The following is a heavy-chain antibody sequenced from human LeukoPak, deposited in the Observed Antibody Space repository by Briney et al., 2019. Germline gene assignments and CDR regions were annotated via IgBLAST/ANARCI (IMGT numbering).Heavy chain of an antibody. CDR3: ARVLYYDFWSGYYPPHWFDP. V-gene: IGHV4-38-2*02. Sequence: SETLSLTCTVSGYSISSGYCWAWIRQPPGKGLEWIGAIYSTGSTYYNPSLKSRVTISVDASKNHFSLNLSSVTAADTAVYYCARVLYYDFWSGYYPPHWFDPWGQGTLVTVSS. D-gene: IGHD3-3*01. CDR2: IYSTGST. CDR1: GYSISSGYC. J-gene: IGHJ5*02.